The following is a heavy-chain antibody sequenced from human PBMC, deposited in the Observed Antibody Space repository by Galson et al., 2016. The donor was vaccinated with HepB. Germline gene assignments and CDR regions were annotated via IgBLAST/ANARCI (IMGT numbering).Heavy chain of an antibody. CDR2: ISGSGASP. CDR1: GFTFSSYA. D-gene: IGHD1-26*01. CDR3: AKYSGSYKGYDY. V-gene: IGHV3-23*01. J-gene: IGHJ4*02. Sequence: SLRLSCAASGFTFSSYAMSWVRQAPGKGLEWVSAISGSGASPYYADSVKGRFTISRDNSKNTLYLQMNSLRAEDTAVYYCAKYSGSYKGYDYWGQGTLVTVSS.